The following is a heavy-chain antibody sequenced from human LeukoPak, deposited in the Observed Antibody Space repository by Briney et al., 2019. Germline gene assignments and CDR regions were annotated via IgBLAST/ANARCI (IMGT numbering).Heavy chain of an antibody. D-gene: IGHD3-10*01. J-gene: IGHJ6*03. CDR1: GGTFSNCA. CDR3: ATTHGSESYYLYDDYYMDG. V-gene: IGHV1-69*05. Sequence: SVKVSCKASGGTFSNCAIIWVRQASGQGLEWMGGIIPLFGTANYAQKFQGRVTITTDESTSTAYMELSSLRSEDTAVYYCATTHGSESYYLYDDYYMDGWGKGTTVTVSS. CDR2: IIPLFGTA.